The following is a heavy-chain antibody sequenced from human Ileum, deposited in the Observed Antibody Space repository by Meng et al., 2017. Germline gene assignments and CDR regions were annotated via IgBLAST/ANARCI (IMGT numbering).Heavy chain of an antibody. V-gene: IGHV4-59*01. CDR3: AREGRDGYNHHDAFDI. CDR1: GGSIGTYY. CDR2: IYHSGTT. D-gene: IGHD5-24*01. J-gene: IGHJ3*02. Sequence: SETLSLICTVSGGSIGTYYWNWIRQPPGKGLEWIGYIYHSGTTNYSPSLKSRVTISVDTSKNQFSLKVVSVTAADTALYYCAREGRDGYNHHDAFDIWGQGTMVTVSS.